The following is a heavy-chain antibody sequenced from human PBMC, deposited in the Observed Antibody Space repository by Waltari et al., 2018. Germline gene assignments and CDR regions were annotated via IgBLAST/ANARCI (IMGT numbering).Heavy chain of an antibody. CDR2: INSDGSST. V-gene: IGHV3-74*01. J-gene: IGHJ6*02. CDR3: ARVATKTYSSPVPGRPYYYGMDV. Sequence: EEQLVESAGGLAQPVESLRLYCAASGFTFSRYWIAWCPQAPVKGLVWVSRINSDGSSTTYADSVKGRFTISRDNAKNTLYVQMNRLRAEDTAVYYCARVATKTYSSPVPGRPYYYGMDVWGQGTTVTVSS. D-gene: IGHD6-19*01. CDR1: GFTFSRYW.